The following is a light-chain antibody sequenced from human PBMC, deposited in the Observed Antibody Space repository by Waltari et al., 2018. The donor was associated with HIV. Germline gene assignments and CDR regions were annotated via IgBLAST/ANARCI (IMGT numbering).Light chain of an antibody. CDR1: SLDYP. CDR3: SSFTTSSTGV. Sequence: QFALTQLASASGSPGQSITISCTGISLDYPVSWYQQDPGRAPKLMISVVANRPTGFSSRFSGSKSGHTASLTISGRQADDEADYYCSSFTTSSTGVFGGGTKLTVL. CDR2: VVA. V-gene: IGLV2-14*03. J-gene: IGLJ3*02.